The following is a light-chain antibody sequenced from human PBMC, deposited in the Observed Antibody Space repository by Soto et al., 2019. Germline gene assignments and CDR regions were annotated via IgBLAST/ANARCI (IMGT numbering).Light chain of an antibody. CDR3: QQYGSSPPWT. CDR1: QSVSSSY. V-gene: IGKV3-20*01. J-gene: IGKJ1*01. CDR2: GAS. Sequence: EIVLTQSPGTLSLSPGERATLSCRASQSVSSSYLSWYQQKPGPAPRLLIYGASSSATGIPDRFSGSGSGTDVTLTIIRRVHEDVAVYYYQQYGSSPPWTFGQGTKVEIK.